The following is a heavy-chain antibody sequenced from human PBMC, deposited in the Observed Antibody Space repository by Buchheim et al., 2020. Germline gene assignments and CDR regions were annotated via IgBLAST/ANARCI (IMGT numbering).Heavy chain of an antibody. J-gene: IGHJ6*02. CDR3: ARDKLEVLRFLEWAGAYYYYGMDV. D-gene: IGHD3-3*01. CDR1: GFTFSSYW. Sequence: EVQLVESGGGLVQPGGSLRLSCAASGFTFSSYWMSWVRQAPGKGLEWVANIKQDGSEKYYVDSVKGRFTISRDNAKNSLYLQMNSLRAEDTALYYCARDKLEVLRFLEWAGAYYYYGMDVWGEGTT. V-gene: IGHV3-7*01. CDR2: IKQDGSEK.